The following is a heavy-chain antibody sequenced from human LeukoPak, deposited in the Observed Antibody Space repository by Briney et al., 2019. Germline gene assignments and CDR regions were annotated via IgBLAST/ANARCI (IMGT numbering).Heavy chain of an antibody. V-gene: IGHV1-2*02. CDR1: GYTFTGYY. J-gene: IGHJ5*02. CDR3: ARDLLGCSSTSCRPYNWFDP. Sequence: ASVKVSCKASGYTFTGYYMHWVRQAPGQGLEWMGWINPNSGGTNYAQKFQGRVTMTRDTSISTAYMELSRLRSDDTAVYYCARDLLGCSSTSCRPYNWFDPWGQGTLVTVSS. D-gene: IGHD2-2*01. CDR2: INPNSGGT.